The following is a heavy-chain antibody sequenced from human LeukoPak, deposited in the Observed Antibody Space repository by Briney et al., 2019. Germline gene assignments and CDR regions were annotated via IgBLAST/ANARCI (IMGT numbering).Heavy chain of an antibody. Sequence: PSQTLSLTCTVSGGSISSGDYYWSWIRQPPGKGLEWIGYIYYSGSTNYNPSLKSRVTISVDTSKNQFSLKLSSVTAADTAVYYCAGTYYDYVWGSYRINWFDPWGQGTLVTVSS. CDR1: GGSISSGDYY. CDR2: IYYSGST. J-gene: IGHJ5*02. CDR3: AGTYYDYVWGSYRINWFDP. V-gene: IGHV4-30-4*01. D-gene: IGHD3-16*02.